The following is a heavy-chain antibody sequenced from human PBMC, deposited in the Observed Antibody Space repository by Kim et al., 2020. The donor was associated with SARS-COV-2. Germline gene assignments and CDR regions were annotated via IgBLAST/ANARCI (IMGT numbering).Heavy chain of an antibody. V-gene: IGHV3-23*01. D-gene: IGHD3-10*01. Sequence: DRTYDADTVKGRLTNSRNNSKNTVYLQMKSLRGQDTSVYYCTRGGRYSSDDWGQGTLVTVSS. CDR2: DRT. J-gene: IGHJ4*02. CDR3: TRGGRYSSDD.